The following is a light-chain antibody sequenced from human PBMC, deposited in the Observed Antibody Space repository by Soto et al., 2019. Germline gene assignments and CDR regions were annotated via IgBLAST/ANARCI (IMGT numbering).Light chain of an antibody. J-gene: IGKJ2*01. CDR3: QQDDSAPST. Sequence: EIVLTQSPGTLSLSPGERATLSCRASQTVSSSYLAGYQQKPGQAPRLLIYGASSRATGIPDSFSGSGSGTDFTLSISRLEPEDFAVYYCQQDDSAPSTLGQGTNLEIK. CDR1: QTVSSSY. CDR2: GAS. V-gene: IGKV3-20*01.